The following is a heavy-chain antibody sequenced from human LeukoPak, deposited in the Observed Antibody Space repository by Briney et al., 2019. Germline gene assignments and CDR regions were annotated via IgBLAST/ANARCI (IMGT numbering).Heavy chain of an antibody. CDR1: GGSISSSSYC. CDR2: ICYSGST. D-gene: IGHD1-14*01. CDR3: ARLTALGYWYFDL. J-gene: IGHJ2*01. V-gene: IGHV4-39*07. Sequence: SETLSLTCTVSGGSISSSSYCWGWIRQPPGKGLEWVGSICYSGSTYYNPSLRSRVTISVDTSKNQFSLKLSSVTAADTAVYYCARLTALGYWYFDLWGRGTLVTVSS.